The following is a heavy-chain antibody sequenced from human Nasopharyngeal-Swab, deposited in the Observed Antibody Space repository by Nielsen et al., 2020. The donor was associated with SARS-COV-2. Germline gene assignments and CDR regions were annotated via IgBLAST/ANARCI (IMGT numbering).Heavy chain of an antibody. CDR2: INPNSGGT. V-gene: IGHV1-2*04. D-gene: IGHD2-8*01. J-gene: IGHJ6*03. CDR3: ARGPGGYCTNGVCPNYYYMDV. Sequence: ASVKVSCKASGYTFTGYYMHWVRQAPGQGLEWMGWINPNSGGTNYAQKFQGWVTMTRDTSISTAYMELSRLGSDDTAVYYCARGPGGYCTNGVCPNYYYMDVWGKGTTVTVSS. CDR1: GYTFTGYY.